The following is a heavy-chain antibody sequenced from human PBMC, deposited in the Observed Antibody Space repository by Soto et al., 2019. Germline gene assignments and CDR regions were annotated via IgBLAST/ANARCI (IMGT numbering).Heavy chain of an antibody. CDR1: GGSFSGYY. Sequence: QVQLQQWGAGLLKPSETLSLTRAVYGGSFSGYYWSWIRQPPGKGLEWIGEINHSGSTNYNPSLKRRVTISVDTSKNQFSLKLSSVTAADTAVYYCARSRSYSSGSYYFDYWGQGTLVTVSS. CDR3: ARSRSYSSGSYYFDY. CDR2: INHSGST. J-gene: IGHJ4*02. D-gene: IGHD6-19*01. V-gene: IGHV4-34*01.